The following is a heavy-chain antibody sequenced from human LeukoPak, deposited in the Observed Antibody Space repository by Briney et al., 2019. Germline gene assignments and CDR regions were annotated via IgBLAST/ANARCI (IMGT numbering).Heavy chain of an antibody. D-gene: IGHD2-15*01. CDR1: GFTFSSFT. CDR3: ARVGNGRSWDY. J-gene: IGHJ4*02. V-gene: IGHV3-48*02. CDR2: ISLGNSTM. Sequence: GGSLRLPCATSGFTFSSFTMNWARQVPGKGLEWISYISLGNSTMFYADSVKGRFTISRDNAKNSLYLQMNSLRDDDTAVYYCARVGNGRSWDYWGQGTLVSVSS.